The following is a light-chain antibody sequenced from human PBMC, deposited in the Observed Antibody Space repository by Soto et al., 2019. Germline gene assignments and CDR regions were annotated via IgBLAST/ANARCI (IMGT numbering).Light chain of an antibody. J-gene: IGKJ5*01. V-gene: IGKV3-20*01. CDR3: QQYGRSPLVT. CDR2: GAS. CDR1: QSVSSSY. Sequence: EIVLTQSPGTLSLSPGERATLSCRASQSVSSSYLAWYQQKPGQAPRLLIFGASSRATGVPDRFSGSGSGTDFTLTISRVEPEDFAVYYCQQYGRSPLVTFGQGTRLEI.